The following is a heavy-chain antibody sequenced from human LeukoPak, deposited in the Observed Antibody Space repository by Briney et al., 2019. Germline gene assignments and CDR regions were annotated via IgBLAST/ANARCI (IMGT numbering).Heavy chain of an antibody. Sequence: SETLSLTCTVSSGSINSYFWSWIRQPAGKGLEWIGRIYTSGSTNYNPSLKSRVTMSVDTSKNQFSLNLSSVTAADTALYYCARFDRDGYNLDYWGQGTLVTVSS. CDR3: ARFDRDGYNLDY. D-gene: IGHD5-24*01. J-gene: IGHJ4*02. V-gene: IGHV4-4*07. CDR2: IYTSGST. CDR1: SGSINSYF.